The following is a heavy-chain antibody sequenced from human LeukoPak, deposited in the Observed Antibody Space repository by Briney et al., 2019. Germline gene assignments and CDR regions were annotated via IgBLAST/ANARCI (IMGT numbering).Heavy chain of an antibody. CDR1: GFTFSSYG. CDR2: ISGSGGST. V-gene: IGHV3-23*01. J-gene: IGHJ6*03. D-gene: IGHD3-10*01. CDR3: AKDHGSGSYYYYYYYMDV. Sequence: GGSLRLSCAASGFTFSSYGMSWVRQAPGKGLEWVSAISGSGGSTYYADSVKGRFTISRDNSKNTLYLQMNSLRAEDTAVYYCAKDHGSGSYYYYYYYMDVWGKGTTVTISS.